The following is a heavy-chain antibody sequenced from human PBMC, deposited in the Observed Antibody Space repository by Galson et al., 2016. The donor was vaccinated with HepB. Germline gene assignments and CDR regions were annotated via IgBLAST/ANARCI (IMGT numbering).Heavy chain of an antibody. Sequence: VKGRFTISRDNAKNSLYLQMNSLTDEDTAVYFCARDLAPSESEPIDYWGQGILVTVSS. J-gene: IGHJ4*02. D-gene: IGHD1-14*01. V-gene: IGHV3-48*02. CDR3: ARDLAPSESEPIDY.